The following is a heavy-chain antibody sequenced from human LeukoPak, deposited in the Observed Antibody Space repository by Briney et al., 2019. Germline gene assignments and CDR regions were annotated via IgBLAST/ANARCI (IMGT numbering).Heavy chain of an antibody. D-gene: IGHD3-10*01. CDR2: INPNSGGT. CDR3: STGGVRGVISRYGMDV. V-gene: IGHV1-2*02. Sequence: ASVKVSCKASGYTFTGNYIHWVRQAPGQGLEWMGWINPNSGGTNYAQKFQGRVTMTRDASISTAYMELSRLRSDDTAVYYCSTGGVRGVISRYGMDVWGQGTTVTVSS. CDR1: GYTFTGNY. J-gene: IGHJ6*02.